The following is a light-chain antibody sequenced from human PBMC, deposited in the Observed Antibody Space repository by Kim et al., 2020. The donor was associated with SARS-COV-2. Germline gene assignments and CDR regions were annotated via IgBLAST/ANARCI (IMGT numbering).Light chain of an antibody. Sequence: PGETARITWGGNNIGSKSVHWYQQKPGQAPVLVIYYDSDRPSGIPERFSGSNSGNTATLTISRVEAGDEADYYCQVWDSSSDHLWVFGGGTQLTVL. J-gene: IGLJ3*02. CDR2: YDS. CDR1: NIGSKS. CDR3: QVWDSSSDHLWV. V-gene: IGLV3-21*04.